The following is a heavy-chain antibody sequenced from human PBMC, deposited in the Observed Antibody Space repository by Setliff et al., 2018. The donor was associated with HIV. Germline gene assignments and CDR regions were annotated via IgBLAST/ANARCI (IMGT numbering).Heavy chain of an antibody. CDR2: INHYGGT. Sequence: SETLSLTCAVYGGSFSGYFWNWIRQPPGKGLEWIGAINHYGGTNYNPSLKSRVTMSVDTSKNQFSLRLSSVTAADTAVYYCARDARWLQFPYFDYWGQGTLVTVS. V-gene: IGHV4-34*01. CDR1: GGSFSGYF. J-gene: IGHJ4*01. CDR3: ARDARWLQFPYFDY. D-gene: IGHD5-12*01.